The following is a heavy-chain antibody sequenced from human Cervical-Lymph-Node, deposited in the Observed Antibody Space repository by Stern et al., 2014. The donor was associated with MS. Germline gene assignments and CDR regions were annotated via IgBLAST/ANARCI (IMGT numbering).Heavy chain of an antibody. J-gene: IGHJ6*02. CDR1: GDAFSNYA. CDR2: IIPVFGTP. D-gene: IGHD2-21*02. CDR3: AGGPYYGGGDRHFYEDMGV. V-gene: IGHV1-69*01. Sequence: QVQLVQSGAEVKKPGSSVKISCKASGDAFSNYAITWVRQAPGLGLEWMGAIIPVFGTPDYAQKFHGRVTLTADESTTTAYLELSSLKSRDTAIYYCAGGPYYGGGDRHFYEDMGVWGQGTTVTVSS.